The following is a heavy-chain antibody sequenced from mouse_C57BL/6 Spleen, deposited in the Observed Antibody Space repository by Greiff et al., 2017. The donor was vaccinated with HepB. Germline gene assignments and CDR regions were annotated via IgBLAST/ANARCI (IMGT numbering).Heavy chain of an antibody. Sequence: QVQLKQPGAELVKPGASVKLSCKASGYTFTSYWMHWVKQRPGRGLEWIGRIDPNSGGTKYNEKFKSKATLTVDKPSSTAYMQLSSLTSEDSAVYYCPYYGYDDGYAMDYWGQGTSVTVSS. CDR1: GYTFTSYW. V-gene: IGHV1-72*01. J-gene: IGHJ4*01. CDR2: IDPNSGGT. CDR3: PYYGYDDGYAMDY. D-gene: IGHD2-9*01.